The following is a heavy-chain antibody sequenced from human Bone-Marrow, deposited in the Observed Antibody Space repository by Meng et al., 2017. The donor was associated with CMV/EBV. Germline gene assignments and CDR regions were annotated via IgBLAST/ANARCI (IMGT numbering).Heavy chain of an antibody. J-gene: IGHJ6*02. D-gene: IGHD1-7*01. Sequence: ASVKVSCKVSGYTLTELSMHWVRQAPGKGLEWMGGFDPEDGETIYAQKFQGRVTMTEDTSTDTAYMELSSLRSEDTAVYYCARAPPRSITGTTGSDYYYGMDVWGQGTTVTVLL. CDR2: FDPEDGET. CDR1: GYTLTELS. CDR3: ARAPPRSITGTTGSDYYYGMDV. V-gene: IGHV1-24*01.